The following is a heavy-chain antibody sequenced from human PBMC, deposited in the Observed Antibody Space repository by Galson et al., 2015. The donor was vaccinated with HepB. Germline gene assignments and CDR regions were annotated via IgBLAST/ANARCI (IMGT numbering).Heavy chain of an antibody. D-gene: IGHD2-21*01. CDR2: ISDGGDTT. V-gene: IGHV3-23*01. CDR1: GLTFSSFA. J-gene: IGHJ3*02. Sequence: SLRLSCATSGLTFSSFAMTWVRQAPGKGLEWVSAISDGGDTTYYADSVKGRFSITRDVSKSTLSLQMNSLRAEDTAVYYCAKGDTPWGGFDIWGQGTMVTVSS. CDR3: AKGDTPWGGFDI.